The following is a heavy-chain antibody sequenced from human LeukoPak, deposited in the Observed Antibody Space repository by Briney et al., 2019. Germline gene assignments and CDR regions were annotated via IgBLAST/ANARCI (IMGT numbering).Heavy chain of an antibody. Sequence: GGSLRLSCAASGFTFNTYWMHWVRQAPGKGLVWVSRINADGSSTRYADSVKGRFTISRDNAKSTLYLQMNSLRAEDTAVYYCARGVNGDSRFDPWGQGTLVTVSS. CDR2: INADGSST. D-gene: IGHD4-17*01. CDR1: GFTFNTYW. CDR3: ARGVNGDSRFDP. V-gene: IGHV3-74*01. J-gene: IGHJ5*02.